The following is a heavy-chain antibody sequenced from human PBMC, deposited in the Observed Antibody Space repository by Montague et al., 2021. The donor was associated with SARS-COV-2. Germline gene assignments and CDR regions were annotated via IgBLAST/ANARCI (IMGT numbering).Heavy chain of an antibody. CDR3: VRSFGMTLATTSRGYDY. J-gene: IGHJ4*02. D-gene: IGHD1-26*01. V-gene: IGHV4-39*01. CDR1: GGSIRSSIYH. CDR2: FHHGGGT. Sequence: SETLSLTCTVSGGSIRSSIYHWDWIRQSPGKGLEWIGSFHHGGGTYCNSSLKNRVTIVVDTSQNQLSLRLSSVTAADTAVYYCVRSFGMTLATTSRGYDYWGQGTLVTVSS.